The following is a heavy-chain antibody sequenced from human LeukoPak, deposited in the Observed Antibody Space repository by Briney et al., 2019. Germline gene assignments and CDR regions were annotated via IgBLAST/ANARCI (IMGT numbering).Heavy chain of an antibody. CDR1: GFTFGDYA. V-gene: IGHV3-49*03. CDR2: IRSKAYGGTT. D-gene: IGHD5-18*01. J-gene: IGHJ3*02. CDR3: TRVFLDWGTAMDRNAFDI. Sequence: PGGSLRLSCTASGFTFGDYAMSWFRQAPGKGLEWVGFIRSKAYGGTTEYAASVKGRFTISRDDSKSIAYLQMNSLKTEDTAVYYCTRVFLDWGTAMDRNAFDIWGQGTMVTVSS.